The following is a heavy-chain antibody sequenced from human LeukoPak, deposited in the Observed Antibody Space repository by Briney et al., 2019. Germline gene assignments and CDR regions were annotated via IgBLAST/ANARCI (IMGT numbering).Heavy chain of an antibody. CDR2: INPSGGST. CDR1: GYTFTSYY. CDR3: ARDPITIFGVVITKEYYFDY. Sequence: ASVKVSCKASGYTFTSYYIHWVRQAPGQGLEWMGIINPSGGSTSYAQKFQGRVTMTRDTSTSTVYMELSSLRSEDTAVYYCARDPITIFGVVITKEYYFDYWGQGTLVTVSS. D-gene: IGHD3-3*01. V-gene: IGHV1-46*01. J-gene: IGHJ4*02.